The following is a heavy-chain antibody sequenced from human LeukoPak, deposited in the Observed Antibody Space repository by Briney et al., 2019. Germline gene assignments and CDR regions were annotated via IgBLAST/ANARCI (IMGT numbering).Heavy chain of an antibody. Sequence: PSETLSLTCTVSGGSISSGDYYWSWIRQPPGKGLEWIGYIYYSGSTYYNPSLKSRVTISVDTSKNQFSLKLSSVTAADTAVYYCARETSFGNAFDYWGQGTLVTVSS. D-gene: IGHD3-10*01. J-gene: IGHJ4*02. V-gene: IGHV4-30-4*08. CDR2: IYYSGST. CDR1: GGSISSGDYY. CDR3: ARETSFGNAFDY.